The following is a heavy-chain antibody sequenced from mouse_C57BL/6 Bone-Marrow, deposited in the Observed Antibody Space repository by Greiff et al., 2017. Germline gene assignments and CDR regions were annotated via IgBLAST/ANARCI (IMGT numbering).Heavy chain of an antibody. V-gene: IGHV1-61*01. CDR3: ARSGYDGYYY. CDR1: GYTFTSYW. D-gene: IGHD2-3*01. CDR2: IYPSDSET. Sequence: QVQLQQPGAELVRPGSSVKLSCKASGYTFTSYWMAWVKQRPDPGLEWIGNIYPSDSETHFNQKFKDKATLTVDKSSSTAYMQLSSLTSEDSAVYYCARSGYDGYYYWGQGTTLTVSS. J-gene: IGHJ2*01.